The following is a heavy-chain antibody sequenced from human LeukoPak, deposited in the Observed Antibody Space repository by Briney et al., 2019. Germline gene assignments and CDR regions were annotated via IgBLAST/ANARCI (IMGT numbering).Heavy chain of an antibody. D-gene: IGHD3-10*01. V-gene: IGHV1-46*01. CDR2: INPSGGST. J-gene: IGHJ4*02. Sequence: ASVKVSCKASGYTFTSYYMHWVRQAPGQGLEWMGIINPSGGSTSYAQKFQGRVTMTRDTSTSTVYMELSSLRSEDTAAYYCVRRGSGSYYQIWGQGTLVTVSS. CDR1: GYTFTSYY. CDR3: VRRGSGSYYQI.